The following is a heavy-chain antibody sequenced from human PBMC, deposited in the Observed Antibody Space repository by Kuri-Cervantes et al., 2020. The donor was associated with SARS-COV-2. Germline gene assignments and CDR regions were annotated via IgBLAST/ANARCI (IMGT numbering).Heavy chain of an antibody. Sequence: ETLSLTSAASGFTFSSYAMSWVRQAPGKGLEWVSAISGSGGSTYYADSVKGRFTISRDNSKNTLYLQMNSLRAEDTAVYYCAKNPVPAAIRLDYWGQGTLVTVSS. CDR3: AKNPVPAAIRLDY. V-gene: IGHV3-23*01. CDR1: GFTFSSYA. J-gene: IGHJ4*02. D-gene: IGHD2-2*01. CDR2: ISGSGGST.